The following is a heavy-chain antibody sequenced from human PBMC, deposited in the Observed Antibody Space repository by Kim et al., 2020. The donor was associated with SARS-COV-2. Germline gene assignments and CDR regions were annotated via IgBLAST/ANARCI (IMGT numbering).Heavy chain of an antibody. Sequence: SETLSLTCTVSGDSIRSYYWNWIRQPPGKGLEWLGYMSYSGGTHYSPSLKSRVTMSFDTSKNQFSLKLRSVTAADTAVYYCARQLQSDLWDGYRYVLHSWGQGTLVTVSS. D-gene: IGHD3-16*02. CDR3: ARQLQSDLWDGYRYVLHS. CDR1: GDSIRSYY. CDR2: MSYSGGT. V-gene: IGHV4-59*01. J-gene: IGHJ1*01.